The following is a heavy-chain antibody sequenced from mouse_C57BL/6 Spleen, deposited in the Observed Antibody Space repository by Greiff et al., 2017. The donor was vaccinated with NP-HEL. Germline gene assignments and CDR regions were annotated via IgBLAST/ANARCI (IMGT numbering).Heavy chain of an antibody. Sequence: QVQLQQPGAELVKPGASVKLSCKASGYTFTSYWMQWVKQRPGQGLEWIGEIDPSDSYTNYNQKFKGKATLTVDTSSSTAYMQLSSLTSEDSAVYYCATYYSKEGGYFDVWGTGTTVTVSS. D-gene: IGHD2-5*01. V-gene: IGHV1-50*01. J-gene: IGHJ1*03. CDR2: IDPSDSYT. CDR3: ATYYSKEGGYFDV. CDR1: GYTFTSYW.